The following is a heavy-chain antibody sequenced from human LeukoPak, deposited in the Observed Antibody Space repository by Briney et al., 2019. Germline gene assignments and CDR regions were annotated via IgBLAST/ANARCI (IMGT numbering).Heavy chain of an antibody. D-gene: IGHD6-13*01. J-gene: IGHJ4*02. CDR1: GFTFSSYA. V-gene: IGHV3-30-3*01. Sequence: GGSLRLSCAASGFTFSSYAMSWVRQAPGKGLEWAAVISYDGSNKYYADSVKGRFTISRDNSKNTLYVQMNSLRAEDTAVYYCARDGGWQELVYYFDYWGQGTLVTVSS. CDR3: ARDGGWQELVYYFDY. CDR2: ISYDGSNK.